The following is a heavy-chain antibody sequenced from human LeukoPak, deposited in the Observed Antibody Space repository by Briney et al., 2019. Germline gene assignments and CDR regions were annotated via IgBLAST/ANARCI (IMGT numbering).Heavy chain of an antibody. CDR1: GYTFTSYD. CDR3: ARDRVVSSAMTYYNWFDP. V-gene: IGHV1-8*03. CDR2: MNPNSGNT. Sequence: GASVKVSCKASGYTFTSYDINWVRQATGQGLEWMGWMNPNSGNTGYAQKFQGRVTITRNTSISTAYMELSSLRSEDTAVYYCARDRVVSSAMTYYNWFDPWGQGTLVTVSS. J-gene: IGHJ5*02. D-gene: IGHD6-19*01.